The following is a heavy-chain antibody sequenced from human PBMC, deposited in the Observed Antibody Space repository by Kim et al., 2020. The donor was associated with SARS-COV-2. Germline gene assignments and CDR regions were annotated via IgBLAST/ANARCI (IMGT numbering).Heavy chain of an antibody. CDR3: ARDGGYAVASWVFDY. CDR1: GFTFSSYA. CDR2: ISYDGSNK. V-gene: IGHV3-30*04. J-gene: IGHJ4*01. D-gene: IGHD5-12*01. Sequence: GGSLRLSCAASGFTFSSYAMHWVRQAPGKGLEWVAVISYDGSNKYYADSVKGRFTISRDNSKNTLYLQMNSLRADDTAVYYCARDGGYAVASWVFDYWG.